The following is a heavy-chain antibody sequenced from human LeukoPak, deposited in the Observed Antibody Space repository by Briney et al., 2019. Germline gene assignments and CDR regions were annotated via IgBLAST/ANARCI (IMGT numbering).Heavy chain of an antibody. D-gene: IGHD6-13*01. CDR2: IYSGGST. CDR1: GFTVSSNY. CDR3: AKVHSSSWHDFDY. V-gene: IGHV3-53*05. Sequence: GGSLRLSCAASGFTVSSNYMSWVRQAPGKGLEWVSVIYSGGSTYYADSVKGRFTISRDNSKNTLYLQMNSLRAEDTAVYYCAKVHSSSWHDFDYWGQGTLVTVSS. J-gene: IGHJ4*02.